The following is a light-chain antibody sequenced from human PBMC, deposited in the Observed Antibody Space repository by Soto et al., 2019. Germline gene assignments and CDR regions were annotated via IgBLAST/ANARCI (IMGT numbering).Light chain of an antibody. CDR1: TSDVGGYNY. CDR3: LSKTSTISYV. CDR2: EVS. J-gene: IGLJ1*01. Sequence: QSVLTQPASVSGSPGQSIAISCTGTTSDVGGYNYLSWYQQHPGKVPKLLIHEVSNRPSGVSNRFSGSKSGNTASLTISGLQAEDEADYYCLSKTSTISYVFGTGTKVNVL. V-gene: IGLV2-14*01.